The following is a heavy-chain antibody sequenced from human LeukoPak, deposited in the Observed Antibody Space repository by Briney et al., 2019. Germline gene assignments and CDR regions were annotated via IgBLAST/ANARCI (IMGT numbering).Heavy chain of an antibody. V-gene: IGHV1-69*05. D-gene: IGHD6-13*01. CDR1: GGTFSRYA. J-gene: IGHJ3*02. CDR3: ARDLSGSSWSGNAFDI. CDR2: IIPIFGTA. Sequence: GASVNASCKASGGTFSRYAISWVRQAPGQGLEWMGGIIPIFGTANYAQKFQGRVTITTDESTSTAYMELSSLRSADTAVYYCARDLSGSSWSGNAFDIWGQGTMVTVSS.